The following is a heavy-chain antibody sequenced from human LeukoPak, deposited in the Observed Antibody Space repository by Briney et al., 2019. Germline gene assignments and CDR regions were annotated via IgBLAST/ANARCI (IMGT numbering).Heavy chain of an antibody. V-gene: IGHV1-8*03. D-gene: IGHD3-22*01. Sequence: GASVKVSCKASGYTFTNYDINWVRQATGQGLEWIGYMNPNSGNTVYAQKFQGRVTITTDTSITTAYMELSRLRSDDTAVYYCAREHSSGYYFDAFDIWGQGTMVTVSS. J-gene: IGHJ3*02. CDR1: GYTFTNYD. CDR3: AREHSSGYYFDAFDI. CDR2: MNPNSGNT.